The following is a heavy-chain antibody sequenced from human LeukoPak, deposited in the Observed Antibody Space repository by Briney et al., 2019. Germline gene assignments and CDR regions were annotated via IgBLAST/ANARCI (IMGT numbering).Heavy chain of an antibody. Sequence: ASVKVSCKASGYTFTSYDINWVRQATGQGLEWMGWMNPNSGNTGYAQKFQGRVTMTRNTSISTAYMELSSLRSEDTAVYYCGRGTAPVYRKGMDVWGQGTTVTVSS. J-gene: IGHJ6*02. CDR1: GYTFTSYD. D-gene: IGHD5-18*01. CDR3: GRGTAPVYRKGMDV. V-gene: IGHV1-8*01. CDR2: MNPNSGNT.